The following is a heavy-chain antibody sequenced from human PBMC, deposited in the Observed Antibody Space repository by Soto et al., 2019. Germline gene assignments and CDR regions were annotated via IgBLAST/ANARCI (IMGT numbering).Heavy chain of an antibody. J-gene: IGHJ4*02. Sequence: GGSLRLSCAASGFNFSNYSMKWVRHAPGKGLECVSFISSDGSTTNYADSVKGRFTVSRDNARNTLHLQMNSLRAEDTAVYYCATAEVDYWGPGTLVTVSS. CDR3: ATAEVDY. V-gene: IGHV3-74*01. CDR2: ISSDGSTT. CDR1: GFNFSNYS.